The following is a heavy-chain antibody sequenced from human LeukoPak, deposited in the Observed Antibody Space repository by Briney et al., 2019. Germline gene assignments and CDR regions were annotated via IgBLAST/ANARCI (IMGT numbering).Heavy chain of an antibody. CDR1: GYTFTGYY. Sequence: ASVKVSCKASGYTFTGYYMHWVRQAPGQGLEWMGWINPNSGGTNYAQKFQGRVTMTRDTSISTAYMELSRLRSDDTAMYYCARDHSSSWYTQEYWGQGTLVTVSS. D-gene: IGHD6-13*01. V-gene: IGHV1-2*02. J-gene: IGHJ4*02. CDR3: ARDHSSSWYTQEY. CDR2: INPNSGGT.